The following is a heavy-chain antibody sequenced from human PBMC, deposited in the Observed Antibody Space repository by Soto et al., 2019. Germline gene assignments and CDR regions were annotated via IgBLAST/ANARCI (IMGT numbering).Heavy chain of an antibody. Sequence: ASVKVSCKASGYTFTSYAMHWVRQAPRQRLEWMGWINAGNGNTKYSKKIQGRVTITRDTSASTAYMELSSLRSEDTAVYYCARGLGLYYFDYWGQGTLVTVSS. CDR2: INAGNGNT. CDR3: ARGLGLYYFDY. J-gene: IGHJ4*02. CDR1: GYTFTSYA. D-gene: IGHD1-26*01. V-gene: IGHV1-3*01.